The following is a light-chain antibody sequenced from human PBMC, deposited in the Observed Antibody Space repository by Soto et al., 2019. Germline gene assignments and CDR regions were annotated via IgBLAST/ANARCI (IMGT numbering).Light chain of an antibody. CDR1: SSDVGGYNY. J-gene: IGLJ2*01. V-gene: IGLV2-11*01. CDR3: CSYAGSYTLVV. CDR2: DVS. Sequence: QSALTQPRSVSGSPGQSVTISCTGTSSDVGGYNYVSWYQQHPGKAPKLMIYDVSKRPSGVPDRSSGSKSGNTASLTIAGLQAEDEADYYCCSYAGSYTLVVFGGGTKLTVL.